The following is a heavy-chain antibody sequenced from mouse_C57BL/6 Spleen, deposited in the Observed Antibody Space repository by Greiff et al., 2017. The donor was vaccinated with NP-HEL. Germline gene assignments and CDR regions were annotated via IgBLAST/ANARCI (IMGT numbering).Heavy chain of an antibody. Sequence: VQLQQSGAELARPGASVKLSCKASGYTFTSYGISWVKQRTRQGLEWIGEIYPRSGNTYYNEKFKGKATLTADKSSSTAYMELRSLTSEDSAVYFCANIYYEYAMDYWGQGTSVTVSS. CDR2: IYPRSGNT. CDR3: ANIYYEYAMDY. V-gene: IGHV1-81*01. CDR1: GYTFTSYG. D-gene: IGHD1-1*01. J-gene: IGHJ4*01.